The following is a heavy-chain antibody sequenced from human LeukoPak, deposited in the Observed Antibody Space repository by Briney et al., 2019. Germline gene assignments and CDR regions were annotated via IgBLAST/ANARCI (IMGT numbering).Heavy chain of an antibody. V-gene: IGHV3-7*01. Sequence: GGSLRLSCAASGFTFSSYAMSWVRQAPGKGLEWVANIRRDGSEKYYVDSVKGRFTISRDNAKNSLYLQMNSLRAEDTAVYYCAKVGSISWFMDVWGKGTTVTVSS. D-gene: IGHD3-3*02. J-gene: IGHJ6*03. CDR2: IRRDGSEK. CDR1: GFTFSSYA. CDR3: AKVGSISWFMDV.